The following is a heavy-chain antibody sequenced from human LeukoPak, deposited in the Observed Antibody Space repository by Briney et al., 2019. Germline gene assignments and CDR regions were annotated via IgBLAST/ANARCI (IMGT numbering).Heavy chain of an antibody. CDR2: IIPIFGTA. Sequence: VQVSCKASGGTFSSYAISWVRQAPGQGLEWMGGIIPIFGTANYSQKFQGRVTITADESTSTAYMELSSLRSEDTAVYYCARDPYDSSGYFDYWGQGTLVTVSS. V-gene: IGHV1-69*13. CDR3: ARDPYDSSGYFDY. D-gene: IGHD3-22*01. J-gene: IGHJ4*02. CDR1: GGTFSSYA.